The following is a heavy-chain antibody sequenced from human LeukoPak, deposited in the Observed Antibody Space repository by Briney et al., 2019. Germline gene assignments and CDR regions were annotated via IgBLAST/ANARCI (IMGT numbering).Heavy chain of an antibody. CDR1: GFTVSSNY. CDR2: IYSGGST. V-gene: IGHV3-66*01. J-gene: IGHJ4*02. CDR3: AGDYDILTGYYL. D-gene: IGHD3-9*01. Sequence: GGSLRLSCAASGFTVSSNYMSWVRQAPGKGLEWVSVIYSGGSTYYADSVKGRFTISRDNSKNTLYLQMNSLRAEDTAVYYCAGDYDILTGYYLWGQGTLVTVSS.